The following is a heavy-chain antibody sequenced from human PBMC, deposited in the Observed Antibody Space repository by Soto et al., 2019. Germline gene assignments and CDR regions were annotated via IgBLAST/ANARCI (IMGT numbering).Heavy chain of an antibody. D-gene: IGHD6-19*01. V-gene: IGHV3-74*01. CDR2: INSDGSST. CDR3: ARLPGPLVAVLYIYPLDGREAMSDVDV. Sequence: GGSLRLSCAASGLTFSSYWMHWVRQAPGKGLVWVSRINSDGSSTSYADSVKGRFTISKDNSKNTLYLQMNSLRREDTAVYYCARLPGPLVAVLYIYPLDGREAMSDVDVWGQGTTVTVSS. CDR1: GLTFSSYW. J-gene: IGHJ6*02.